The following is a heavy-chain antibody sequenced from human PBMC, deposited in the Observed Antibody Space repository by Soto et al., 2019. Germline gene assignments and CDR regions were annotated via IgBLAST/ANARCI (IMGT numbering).Heavy chain of an antibody. Sequence: QLQLQESGSGLVKPSQTLSLTCAVSGGSISSGGYSWSWIRQPPGKGLEWIGYTYHRGSTYYNPPRKSRVTISVDSSKNQFSLKLSSVTVADTAVYYCARWWMYAPRFDPWGQRTLVTVSS. V-gene: IGHV4-30-2*01. CDR2: TYHRGST. CDR3: ARWWMYAPRFDP. D-gene: IGHD2-8*01. J-gene: IGHJ5*02. CDR1: GGSISSGGYS.